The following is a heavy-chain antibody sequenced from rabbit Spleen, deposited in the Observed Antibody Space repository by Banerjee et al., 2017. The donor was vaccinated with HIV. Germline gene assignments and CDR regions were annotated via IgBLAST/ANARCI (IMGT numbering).Heavy chain of an antibody. Sequence: QSLEESGGDLVKPGASLTLTCTASKFPFSSTYDMCWVRQAPGKGLEWIGCIDGTIGAAYYASWAKGRFTISKTSSTTVTLQLTSLTAADTATYFCARGAGTSAWGYDLWGQGTLVTVS. D-gene: IGHD8-1*01. J-gene: IGHJ4*01. CDR1: KFPFSSTYD. V-gene: IGHV1S40*01. CDR2: IDGTIGAA. CDR3: ARGAGTSAWGYDL.